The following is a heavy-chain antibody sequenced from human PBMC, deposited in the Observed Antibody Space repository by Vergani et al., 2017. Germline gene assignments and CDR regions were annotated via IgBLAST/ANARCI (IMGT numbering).Heavy chain of an antibody. J-gene: IGHJ3*02. CDR1: GISITSRFY. D-gene: IGHD2-21*02. V-gene: IGHV4-38-2*01. Sequence: VQLQESGPGLVRPSETLSLTCGVSGISITSRFYWGLIRQPPGKGLEWIGNVDLSGSTYYNPSLKSRVTVSVDTSKNQLSLKLSSVTAADTAVYYCARSLRDSGDWTTYAFDIWGQGTVVTVSS. CDR2: VDLSGST. CDR3: ARSLRDSGDWTTYAFDI.